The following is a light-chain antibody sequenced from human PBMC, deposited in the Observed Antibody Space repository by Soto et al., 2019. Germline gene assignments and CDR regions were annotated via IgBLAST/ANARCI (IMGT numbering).Light chain of an antibody. V-gene: IGKV3-11*01. CDR2: DAS. CDR3: QQRTDWPPLT. J-gene: IGKJ4*01. Sequence: EIVLTQSPATLSLSPGDTATLSCRASQNINNYLAWYQQKPGQAPRLLIYDASNRATGIPQRFSGRGSGTDCTLTISSLEPEDFAVSYCQQRTDWPPLTFGGGTNVEVK. CDR1: QNINNY.